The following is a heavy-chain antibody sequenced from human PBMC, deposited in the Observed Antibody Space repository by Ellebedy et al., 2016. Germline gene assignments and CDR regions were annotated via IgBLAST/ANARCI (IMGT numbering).Heavy chain of an antibody. CDR1: GYSLTELS. D-gene: IGHD6-13*01. Sequence: ASVKVSCKVSGYSLTELSMHWVRQAPGKGLEWMGGFDPEDGETIYAQKFQGRVTMTEDKSTDTAYMELSSLRSEDTAVYYCATDLWGIAATGTMYWGQGTLVTVSS. CDR3: ATDLWGIAATGTMY. CDR2: FDPEDGET. J-gene: IGHJ4*02. V-gene: IGHV1-24*01.